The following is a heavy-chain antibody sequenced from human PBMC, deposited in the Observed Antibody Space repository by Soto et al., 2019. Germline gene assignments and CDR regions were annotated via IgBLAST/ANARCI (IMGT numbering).Heavy chain of an antibody. J-gene: IGHJ4*02. CDR1: GGTFSSYA. CDR2: IIPIFGTA. Sequence: GASVKVSCKASGGTFSSYAISWVRQAPGQGLEWMGGIIPIFGTANYAQKFQGRVTTTADESTSTAYMELSSLRSEDTAVYYCARTGYCSSTSCYLTPVDYYFDCWGQGTLVTVSS. CDR3: ARTGYCSSTSCYLTPVDYYFDC. V-gene: IGHV1-69*13. D-gene: IGHD2-2*01.